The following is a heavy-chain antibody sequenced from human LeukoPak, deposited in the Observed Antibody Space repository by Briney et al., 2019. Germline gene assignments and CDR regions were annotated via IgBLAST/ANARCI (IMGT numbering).Heavy chain of an antibody. CDR1: GGTFSSYA. CDR2: IIPIFGTA. D-gene: IGHD3-22*01. CDR3: ARGEGYYYDSSGYYGFDY. J-gene: IGHJ4*02. V-gene: IGHV1-69*05. Sequence: SVKVSCKASGGTFSSYAISWVRQAPGQGLEWMGRIIPIFGTANYAQKFQGRVTITTDESTSTAYMELSSLRSEDTAVYYCARGEGYYYDSSGYYGFDYWGQGTLVTVSS.